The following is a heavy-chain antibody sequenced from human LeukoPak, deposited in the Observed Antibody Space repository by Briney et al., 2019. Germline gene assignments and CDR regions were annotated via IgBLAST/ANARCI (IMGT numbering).Heavy chain of an antibody. D-gene: IGHD3-22*01. CDR2: IYWDDDK. CDR3: AHRGYYYDSSGSTFDY. V-gene: IGHV2-5*02. Sequence: SGPTLVKPTQTLTLTCTFSGFSLSTSGVGVGWIRQPPGKALEWLALIYWDDDKRYSPSLKSRLTITKDTSKNQVVLTMTNMDPVDTATYYCAHRGYYYDSSGSTFDYWGQGTLVTVSS. J-gene: IGHJ4*02. CDR1: GFSLSTSGVG.